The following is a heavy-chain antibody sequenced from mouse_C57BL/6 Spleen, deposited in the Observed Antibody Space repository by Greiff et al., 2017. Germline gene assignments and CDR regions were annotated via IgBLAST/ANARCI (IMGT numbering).Heavy chain of an antibody. V-gene: IGHV10-1*01. Sequence: EVQLVESGGGLVQPKGSLKLSCAASGFSFNTYAMNWVRQAPGKGLEWVARIRSKSNNYATYYADSVKDRFTISRDESESMLYLQMNNLKTEDTAVYYCVRHGHAPFLAMDYWGQGTSVTVSS. J-gene: IGHJ4*01. CDR2: IRSKSNNYAT. CDR1: GFSFNTYA. CDR3: VRHGHAPFLAMDY.